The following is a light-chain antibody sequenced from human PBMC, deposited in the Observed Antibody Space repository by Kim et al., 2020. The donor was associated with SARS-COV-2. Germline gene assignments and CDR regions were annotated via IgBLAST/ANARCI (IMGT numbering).Light chain of an antibody. CDR2: KAS. CDR3: QQYNSYPWT. CDR1: ENIDGW. V-gene: IGKV1-5*03. Sequence: ASLGDRVTLTCRASENIDGWLSWFQHRPGEAPKLLIFKASRLESGVPSRFSGRGSGTEFTLTISSLQSDDFGTYYCQQYNSYPWTFGQGTKVDIK. J-gene: IGKJ1*01.